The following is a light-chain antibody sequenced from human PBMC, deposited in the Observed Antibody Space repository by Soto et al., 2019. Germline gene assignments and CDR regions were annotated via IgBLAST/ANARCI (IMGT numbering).Light chain of an antibody. V-gene: IGKV1-39*01. Sequence: DIQMTQSPSSLSASVGDRVTITCRASQSIYNYLNWYQQKPGKAPKLLIYAASSLQSGVPSRFSGSGSGTHFTLTISSLQPEDFATYYCQQSDSTPVTFGQWTKLEIK. J-gene: IGKJ2*01. CDR2: AAS. CDR1: QSIYNY. CDR3: QQSDSTPVT.